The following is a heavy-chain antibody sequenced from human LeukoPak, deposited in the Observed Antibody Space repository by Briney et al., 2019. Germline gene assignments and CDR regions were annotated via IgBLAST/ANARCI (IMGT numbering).Heavy chain of an antibody. D-gene: IGHD4-17*01. V-gene: IGHV1-18*01. Sequence: ASVKVSCKASGYTFTSYGISWVRQAPGQGLEWMGWISAYNGNTNYAQKLQGRVTMTTDTSTSTAYMELRRLRSDDTAVYYCARDDYGDCRFDYWGQGTLVTVSS. CDR3: ARDDYGDCRFDY. CDR2: ISAYNGNT. J-gene: IGHJ4*02. CDR1: GYTFTSYG.